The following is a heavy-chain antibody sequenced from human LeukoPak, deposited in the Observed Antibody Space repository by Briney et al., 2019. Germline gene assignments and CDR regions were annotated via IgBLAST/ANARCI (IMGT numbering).Heavy chain of an antibody. Sequence: SETLSLTCTVSGYSISSGYYWGWIRQPPGKGLEWIGYIYYSGSTYYNPSLKSRVTISVDTSKNQFSLKLSSVTAADTAVYYCAREDSGYETRDAFDIWGQGTMVTVSS. D-gene: IGHD5-12*01. V-gene: IGHV4-38-2*02. CDR1: GYSISSGYY. CDR2: IYYSGST. J-gene: IGHJ3*02. CDR3: AREDSGYETRDAFDI.